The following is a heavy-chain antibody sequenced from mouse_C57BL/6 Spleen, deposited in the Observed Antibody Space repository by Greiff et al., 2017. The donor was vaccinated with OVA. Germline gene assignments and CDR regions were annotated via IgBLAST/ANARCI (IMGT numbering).Heavy chain of an antibody. CDR1: GYTFTSYG. CDR3: ARSDSNGPGLDY. CDR2: IDPSDSET. J-gene: IGHJ4*01. V-gene: IGHV1-52*01. D-gene: IGHD2-5*01. Sequence: QVQLQQSGAELVRPGSSVKLSCKASGYTFTSYGMHWVKQRPVQGLEWIGIIDPSDSETHYNQKFKDKATLTVDKSSSTAYMQLSSLTSEDSAVYYCARSDSNGPGLDYWGQGTSVTVSS.